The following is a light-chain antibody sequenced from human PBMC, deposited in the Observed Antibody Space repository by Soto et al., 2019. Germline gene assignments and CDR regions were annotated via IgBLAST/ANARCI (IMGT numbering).Light chain of an antibody. CDR1: SSDVGSYNL. V-gene: IGLV2-23*01. Sequence: QSALTQPASVSGSPGQSITISCTGTSSDVGSYNLVSWYQQHPGKAPKLMIYEGSKRPSGVSNRFSGSKSGNTASLTISGLQAEDEADYYCCSYAVSPFGGGSKLTVL. CDR3: CSYAVSP. CDR2: EGS. J-gene: IGLJ2*01.